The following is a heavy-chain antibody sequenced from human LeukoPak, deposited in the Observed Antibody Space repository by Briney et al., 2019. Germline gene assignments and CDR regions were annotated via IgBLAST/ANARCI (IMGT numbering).Heavy chain of an antibody. D-gene: IGHD6-13*01. J-gene: IGHJ4*02. Sequence: GGSLRLSCLASEFIFSSYGMHWVRQAPGKGLEWVAVISYDGSSKFYTDSVKGRFTISRDNSKNTLYLQMNSLRPEDTAVYYCAKDGGKAAAGTFDYWGQGTPVTVSS. CDR1: EFIFSSYG. CDR3: AKDGGKAAAGTFDY. V-gene: IGHV3-30*18. CDR2: ISYDGSSK.